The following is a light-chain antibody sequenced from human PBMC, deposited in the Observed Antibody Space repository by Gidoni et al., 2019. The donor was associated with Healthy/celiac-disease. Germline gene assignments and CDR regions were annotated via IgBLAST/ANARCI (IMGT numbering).Light chain of an antibody. CDR2: AAS. J-gene: IGKJ3*01. V-gene: IGKV1-39*01. CDR3: QQSYSTPPLFT. CDR1: QSISSY. Sequence: IQMTQSPSSLSASLGDRVTITCRASQSISSYLNWYQQKPGKAPKLLIYAASSMQSGVPSRFSGSGSGTDFTLTISSLQSEDFATYYCQQSYSTPPLFTFGHGTKVDIK.